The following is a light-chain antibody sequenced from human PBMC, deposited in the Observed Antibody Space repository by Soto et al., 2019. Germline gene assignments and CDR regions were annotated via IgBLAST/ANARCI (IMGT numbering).Light chain of an antibody. CDR2: RNN. J-gene: IGLJ1*01. CDR1: TSNIGTNY. V-gene: IGLV1-47*01. Sequence: QSVLNQPPSASGTPGQRVTISCSGSTSNIGTNYVYWYHQLPGTAPKLLISRNNQRPSGVPDRFSGSKSGTSASLAISGLRSEDEGDSYCAARDDSLSGHYVLGTGTKAPS. CDR3: AARDDSLSGHYV.